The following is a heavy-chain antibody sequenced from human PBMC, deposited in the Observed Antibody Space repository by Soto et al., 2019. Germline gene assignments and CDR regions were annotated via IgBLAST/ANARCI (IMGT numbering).Heavy chain of an antibody. CDR1: GFTFSSYS. J-gene: IGHJ6*02. V-gene: IGHV3-30*18. CDR3: AKDLPDYYYYYGMDV. Sequence: VQLVESGGGLVKPGGSLRLSCAASGFTFSSYSMNWVRQAPGKGLEWVAVISYDGSNKYYADSVKGRFTISRDNSKNTLYLQMNSLRAEDTAVYYCAKDLPDYYYYYGMDVWGQGTTVTVSS. CDR2: ISYDGSNK.